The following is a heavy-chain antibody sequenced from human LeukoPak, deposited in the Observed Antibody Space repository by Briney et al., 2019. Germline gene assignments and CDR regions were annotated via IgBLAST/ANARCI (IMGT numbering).Heavy chain of an antibody. CDR1: GYSISSGYY. D-gene: IGHD6-13*01. CDR2: IFLSGST. V-gene: IGHV4-38-2*02. Sequence: SSETLSLTCTVSGYSISSGYYWGWIRQPPGQGLEWIGNIFLSGSTYYNPSLKSRVTISVDMSKNHFSLKPSSVTAADTAVYYCARIGSQQQLAYYFDYWGQGTLVTVSS. CDR3: ARIGSQQQLAYYFDY. J-gene: IGHJ4*02.